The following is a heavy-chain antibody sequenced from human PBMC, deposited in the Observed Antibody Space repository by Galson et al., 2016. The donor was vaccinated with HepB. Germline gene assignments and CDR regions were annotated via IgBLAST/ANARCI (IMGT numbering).Heavy chain of an antibody. CDR1: GFSFNSYG. J-gene: IGHJ3*02. Sequence: SVKVSCKASGFSFNSYGISWVRQAPGQGLEWMGWISGYNANTKYAQKVQGRVTMTTDRSTSTAYMELRSLRSDDTAVYYCARDPDYHDSTTYDTKIDAFDIWGQGTMVTVSS. V-gene: IGHV1-18*01. CDR2: ISGYNANT. CDR3: ARDPDYHDSTTYDTKIDAFDI. D-gene: IGHD3-22*01.